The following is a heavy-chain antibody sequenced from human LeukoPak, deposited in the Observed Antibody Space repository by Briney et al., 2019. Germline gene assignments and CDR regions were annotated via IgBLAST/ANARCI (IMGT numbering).Heavy chain of an antibody. J-gene: IGHJ3*02. V-gene: IGHV3-64D*06. CDR3: VKDRGGYCTGGNCYSDAFHI. CDR1: GFTFSSYA. CDR2: ISSHGGNT. D-gene: IGHD2-15*01. Sequence: GGSLRLSCSASGFTFSSYAVYWVRQAPGKGLEYVSPISSHGGNTYYADSVKARLTISRDNSKNTLYLQMSSLRVEDTAVYYCVKDRGGYCTGGNCYSDAFHIWGQGTMVTVSS.